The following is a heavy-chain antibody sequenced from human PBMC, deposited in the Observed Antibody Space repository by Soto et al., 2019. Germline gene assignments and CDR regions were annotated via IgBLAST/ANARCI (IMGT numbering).Heavy chain of an antibody. CDR3: ARDPRGPWNDVRFPAGWFDP. Sequence: EVQLVESGGGLVQPGGSLRLSCAASGFTFSSYAMHWVRQAPGKGLEYVSAISSNGGSTYYANSVKGRFTISRDNSKNTLYLQMGSLRAEDMAVYYCARDPRGPWNDVRFPAGWFDPWGQGTLVTVSS. CDR1: GFTFSSYA. V-gene: IGHV3-64*01. D-gene: IGHD1-1*01. J-gene: IGHJ5*02. CDR2: ISSNGGST.